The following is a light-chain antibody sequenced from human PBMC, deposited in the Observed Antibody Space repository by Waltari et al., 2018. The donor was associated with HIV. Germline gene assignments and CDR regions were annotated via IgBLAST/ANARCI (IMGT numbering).Light chain of an antibody. CDR1: QSISGR. V-gene: IGKV1-5*03. Sequence: DIQMTQSPSPLSASLGDRVTITCRASQSISGRLAWYQQKPGKVPRLRMVMASSLQKGVSSMFVGSGSVTEFTLTITSLQPDDFATYYCQQYDSYLGWTFGQGTKVDI. CDR2: MAS. CDR3: QQYDSYLGWT. J-gene: IGKJ1*01.